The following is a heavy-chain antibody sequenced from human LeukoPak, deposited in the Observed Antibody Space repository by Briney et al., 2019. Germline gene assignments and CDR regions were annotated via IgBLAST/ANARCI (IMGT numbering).Heavy chain of an antibody. CDR3: ASKGAGHCYDASCMGSFDL. CDR1: GYTFIDYY. V-gene: IGHV1-2*02. D-gene: IGHD2-15*01. CDR2: INPNTGDT. Sequence: ASVKVSFKASGYTFIDYYLHWVRQAPGQGLEWMGCINPNTGDTNSAQNFQGRVIMTRDTSITTAYMELSRLKSDDTALYYCASKGAGHCYDASCMGSFDLWGQGTTVAVSS. J-gene: IGHJ3*01.